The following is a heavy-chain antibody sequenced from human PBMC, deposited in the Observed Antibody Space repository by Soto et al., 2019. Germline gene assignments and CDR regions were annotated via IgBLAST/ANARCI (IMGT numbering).Heavy chain of an antibody. D-gene: IGHD2-21*02. CDR1: GYSIRNGYY. V-gene: IGHV4-38-2*02. Sequence: SETLSLTCTVSGYSIRNGYYWGWIRQPPGKGLEWIGTIYHSGSTYYNPSLKSRVAISVDASENHFSLKLSSVTAADTAVYYCARVGPYCGGDCYSPPPWGQGTLVTSPQ. J-gene: IGHJ5*02. CDR2: IYHSGST. CDR3: ARVGPYCGGDCYSPPP.